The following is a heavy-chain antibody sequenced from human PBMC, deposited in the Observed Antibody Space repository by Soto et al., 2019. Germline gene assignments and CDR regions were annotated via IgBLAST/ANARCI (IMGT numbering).Heavy chain of an antibody. CDR1: VFTFISYA. CDR3: AKPDGWYPFDY. D-gene: IGHD6-19*01. V-gene: IGHV3-23*01. Sequence: GWSLRLSCASSVFTFISYAMSWVRQAPGKGLEWVSAISGSDGSTYYADSVKGRFTISRDNSKNTLYLQMNSLRAEDTAIYYCAKPDGWYPFDYWGQGTLVTVSS. CDR2: ISGSDGST. J-gene: IGHJ4*02.